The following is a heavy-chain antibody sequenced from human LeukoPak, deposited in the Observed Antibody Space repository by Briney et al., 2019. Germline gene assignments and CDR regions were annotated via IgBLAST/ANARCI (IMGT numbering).Heavy chain of an antibody. CDR2: INPSGGST. CDR1: GYTFTRYY. J-gene: IGHJ3*02. V-gene: IGHV1-46*01. Sequence: WAPVKVSCKASGYTFTRYYMYWVRQAPGQGLEWMGIINPSGGSTNYAQKFQGRVTMTRDTSTNTVYMELSSLRSEDTAVYYCAREGSSSWYRNDAFDIWGQGTMVTVSS. D-gene: IGHD6-13*01. CDR3: AREGSSSWYRNDAFDI.